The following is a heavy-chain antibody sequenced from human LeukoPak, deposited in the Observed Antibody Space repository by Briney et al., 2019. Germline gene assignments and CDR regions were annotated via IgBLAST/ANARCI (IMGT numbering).Heavy chain of an antibody. CDR1: GFTFSSYA. J-gene: IGHJ4*02. Sequence: QPGGSVRLSCAASGFTFSSYAMSWVRQAQGKGLEWVSAISGSGGSTYYADSVKGRFTISRDNSKNTLYLQMNSLRAEDTAVYYCAKEGRQQLPQNYDYWGQGTLVTVSS. CDR3: AKEGRQQLPQNYDY. V-gene: IGHV3-23*01. CDR2: ISGSGGST. D-gene: IGHD6-13*01.